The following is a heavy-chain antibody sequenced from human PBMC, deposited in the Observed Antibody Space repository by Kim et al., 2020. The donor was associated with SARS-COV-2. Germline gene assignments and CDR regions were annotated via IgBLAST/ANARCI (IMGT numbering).Heavy chain of an antibody. CDR1: GGSISSSSYY. CDR3: ARTTSAGTARGVMAPNWIDP. V-gene: IGHV4-39*01. D-gene: IGHD3-10*01. J-gene: IGHJ5*02. CDR2: IYYSGST. Sequence: SETLSLTCTVSGGSISSSSYYWGWIRQPPGKELEWIGSIYYSGSTYYNPSLKSLVTISVDTSKKQFSLKLSPVTAAETAVYYCARTTSAGTARGVMAPNWIDPWGQGTLVTVSS.